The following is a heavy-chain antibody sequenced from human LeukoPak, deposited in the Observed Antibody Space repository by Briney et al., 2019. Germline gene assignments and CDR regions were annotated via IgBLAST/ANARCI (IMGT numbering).Heavy chain of an antibody. CDR2: IYTNWGI. CDR3: AREGAGYY. Sequence: PSETLSLTCTVSGGSINSGNYYWNWIRQPAGKGLEWIGRIYTNWGIMYNPSLKSRVAISMDTSKNQFSLDLNSVTAADTAMYYCAREGAGYYWGQGTLVTVSS. J-gene: IGHJ4*02. D-gene: IGHD1-26*01. V-gene: IGHV4-61*02. CDR1: GGSINSGNYY.